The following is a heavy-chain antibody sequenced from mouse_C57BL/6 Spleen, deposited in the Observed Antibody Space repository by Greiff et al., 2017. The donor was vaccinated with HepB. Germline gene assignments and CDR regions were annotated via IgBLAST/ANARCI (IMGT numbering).Heavy chain of an antibody. CDR2: LDPNSGGT. CDR1: GYTFTSYW. Sequence: QVQLKQSGAELVKPGASVKLSCKPSGYTFTSYWMHWVKQRPGRGLEGIGRLDPNSGGTKYNEKFKSKATLTVDKPSSTAYMQRSSLTSEDSAVYYCARGGLRSGSMDYWGQGTSVTVSS. V-gene: IGHV1-72*01. J-gene: IGHJ4*01. D-gene: IGHD1-1*01. CDR3: ARGGLRSGSMDY.